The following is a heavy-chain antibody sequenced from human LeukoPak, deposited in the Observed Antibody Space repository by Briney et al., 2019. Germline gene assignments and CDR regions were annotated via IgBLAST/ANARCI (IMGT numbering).Heavy chain of an antibody. CDR2: INAGNGNT. D-gene: IGHD1-26*01. J-gene: IGHJ3*02. Sequence: ASVKVSCKASGYTFTSYAMHWVRQAPGQRLEWMGWINAGNGNTKYSQEFQGRVTITRDTSASTAYMELRSLRSDDTAVYYCARWGRSGSGAFDIWGQGTMVTVSS. V-gene: IGHV1-3*01. CDR3: ARWGRSGSGAFDI. CDR1: GYTFTSYA.